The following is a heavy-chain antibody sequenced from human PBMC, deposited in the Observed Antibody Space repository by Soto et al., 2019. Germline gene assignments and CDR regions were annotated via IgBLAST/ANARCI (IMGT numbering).Heavy chain of an antibody. Sequence: SLRLSCAASGFTFSSYAMHWVRQAPGKGLEWVAVISYDGSNKYYADSVKGRFTISRDNSKNTLYLQMNSLRAEDTAVYYCARDVGEIVRGYYCGMDVWGKGSTVTGSS. CDR1: GFTFSSYA. D-gene: IGHD3-22*01. J-gene: IGHJ6*04. CDR2: ISYDGSNK. CDR3: ARDVGEIVRGYYCGMDV. V-gene: IGHV3-30-3*01.